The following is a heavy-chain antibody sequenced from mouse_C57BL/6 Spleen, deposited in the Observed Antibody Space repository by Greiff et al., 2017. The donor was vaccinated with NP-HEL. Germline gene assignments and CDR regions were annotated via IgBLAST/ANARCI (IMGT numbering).Heavy chain of an antibody. V-gene: IGHV1-64*01. CDR2: IHPNSGST. CDR3: ARGHYDYDPFYAMDY. Sequence: VQLQQPGAELVKPGASVKLSCKASGYTFTSYWMHWVKQRPGQGLEWIGMIHPNSGSTNYNEKFKSKATLTVDKSSSTAYMQLSSLTSEDSAVYYCARGHYDYDPFYAMDYWGQGTSVTVSS. D-gene: IGHD2-4*01. CDR1: GYTFTSYW. J-gene: IGHJ4*01.